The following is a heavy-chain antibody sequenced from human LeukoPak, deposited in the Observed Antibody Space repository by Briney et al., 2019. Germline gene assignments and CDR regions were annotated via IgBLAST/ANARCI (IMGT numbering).Heavy chain of an antibody. V-gene: IGHV4-34*01. D-gene: IGHD5-24*01. Sequence: PSETLGLTCAVHGGSCDDYYCSCIRQPPGKGLEWIGEIHQHGIFYYNSSLVSRVTISIDTSKTQFSLKLTSVTAADTAFYYCARGRDRSKAGDLWGQGSLVTVSS. J-gene: IGHJ5*02. CDR1: GGSCDDYY. CDR2: IHQHGIF. CDR3: ARGRDRSKAGDL.